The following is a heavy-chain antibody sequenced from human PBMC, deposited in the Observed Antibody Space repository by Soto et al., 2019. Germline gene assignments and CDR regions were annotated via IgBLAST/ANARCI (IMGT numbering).Heavy chain of an antibody. J-gene: IGHJ6*02. CDR2: ISYDGSNK. D-gene: IGHD2-2*01. V-gene: IGHV3-30*03. CDR1: GSTFSSYG. CDR3: AGRPYTSSWTCYYHGMDV. Sequence: QVQLVESGGGVVQPGRSLSLSCAASGSTFSSYGMHWVRQAPGKGLEWVAVISYDGSNKYYADSVKGRFTISRDNSKNTVFLQMNSLRGEDTAVYYCAGRPYTSSWTCYYHGMDVWGQGTTVTVSS.